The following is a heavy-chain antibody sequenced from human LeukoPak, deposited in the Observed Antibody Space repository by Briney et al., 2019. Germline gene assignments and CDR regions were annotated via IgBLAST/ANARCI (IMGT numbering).Heavy chain of an antibody. CDR1: GGTFSSYA. J-gene: IGHJ4*02. CDR3: ARGRKVGATWLFDY. Sequence: ASVKVSCKASGGTFSSYAISWVRQATGQGLEWMGWMNPNSGNTGYAQKFQGRVTMTRNTSISTAYMELSSLRSEDTAVYYCARGRKVGATWLFDYWGQGTLVTVSS. D-gene: IGHD1-26*01. CDR2: MNPNSGNT. V-gene: IGHV1-8*02.